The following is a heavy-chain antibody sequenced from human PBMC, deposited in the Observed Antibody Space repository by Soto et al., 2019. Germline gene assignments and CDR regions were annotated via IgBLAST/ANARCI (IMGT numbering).Heavy chain of an antibody. CDR2: ILYDGSSK. Sequence: QVQLVESVGGVVQPGRSLRLSCAPSGFTFSSYGMHWVRQAPGKGLEWVAVILYDGSSKYYADSVKGRFTISRDNSKNMLYLQMNSLRAEDTAVYHCARGGTGIAVAGRAFDHWGQGTLVTVSS. CDR1: GFTFSSYG. V-gene: IGHV3-33*01. D-gene: IGHD6-19*01. J-gene: IGHJ4*02. CDR3: ARGGTGIAVAGRAFDH.